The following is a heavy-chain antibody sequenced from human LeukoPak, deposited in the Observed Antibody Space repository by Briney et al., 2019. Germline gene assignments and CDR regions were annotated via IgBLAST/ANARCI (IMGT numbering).Heavy chain of an antibody. CDR2: IYSSGST. CDR3: ARGYSSSSQFGY. Sequence: SETLSLTCTVSGGSISSSSYYWGWIRQPAGEGLEWIGRIYSSGSTNCNPSLKSRVTMSVDTSKNQFSLKLSSVTAADTAVYYCARGYSSSSQFGYWGQGTLVTVSS. CDR1: GGSISSSSYY. D-gene: IGHD6-6*01. V-gene: IGHV4-61*02. J-gene: IGHJ4*02.